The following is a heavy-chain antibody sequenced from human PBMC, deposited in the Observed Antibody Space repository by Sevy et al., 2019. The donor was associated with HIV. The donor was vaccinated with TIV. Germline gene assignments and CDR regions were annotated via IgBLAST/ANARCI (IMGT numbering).Heavy chain of an antibody. D-gene: IGHD3-22*01. J-gene: IGHJ3*02. CDR2: IYSGGST. CDR1: GFTVSSNY. Sequence: GGSLRLSCAASGFTVSSNYMSWVRQAPGKGLEWVSVIYSGGSTYYADSVKGRFTISRDNSKNTLYLQMNSLRAEDTAVYYCARDRNYYDSSGYYRGLGAFDIWGQGTMVNVSS. V-gene: IGHV3-53*01. CDR3: ARDRNYYDSSGYYRGLGAFDI.